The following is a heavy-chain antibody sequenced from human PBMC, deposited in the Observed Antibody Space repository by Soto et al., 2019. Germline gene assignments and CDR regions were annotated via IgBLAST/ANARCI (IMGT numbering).Heavy chain of an antibody. CDR3: AKDAVPYNGKWDWFDS. D-gene: IGHD1-26*01. CDR1: RFTFSDYA. Sequence: DVQLLESGGGLVQPGGSLTLSCAASRFTFSDYAMSWVRQAPGKGLEWVSAIGGTGGDTYYADSVRVRFTVSRDNSKNTLFLQLNSLRDEDTAVYYCAKDAVPYNGKWDWFDSWGQGTLVTVSS. V-gene: IGHV3-23*01. CDR2: IGGTGGDT. J-gene: IGHJ5*01.